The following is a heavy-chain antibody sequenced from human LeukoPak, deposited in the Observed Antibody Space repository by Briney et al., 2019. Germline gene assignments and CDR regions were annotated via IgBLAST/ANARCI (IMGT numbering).Heavy chain of an antibody. CDR3: ARRATGSGYVDY. D-gene: IGHD3-22*01. CDR2: IYYTGST. Sequence: PSETLSLTCTVSGGSISSYYWSWIRQPPGKGLEWIGYIYYTGSTNYNPSLKSRVTISVDTSKNRFSLKLSFVTAADTAVYYCARRATGSGYVDYWGQGTLVTVSS. J-gene: IGHJ4*02. CDR1: GGSISSYY. V-gene: IGHV4-59*01.